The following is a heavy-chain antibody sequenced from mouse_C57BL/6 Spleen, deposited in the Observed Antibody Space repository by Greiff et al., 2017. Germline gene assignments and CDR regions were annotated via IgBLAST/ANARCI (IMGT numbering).Heavy chain of an antibody. CDR2: ILPGSGST. D-gene: IGHD2-4*01. CDR1: GYTFTGYW. CDR3: ARSGYDYEQVYYAMDY. Sequence: QVQLKESGAELMKPGASVKLSCKATGYTFTGYWIEWVKQRPGHGLEWIGEILPGSGSTNYNEKFKGKATFTADTSSNTAYMQLSSLTTEDSAIYYCARSGYDYEQVYYAMDYWGQGTSVTVSS. J-gene: IGHJ4*01. V-gene: IGHV1-9*01.